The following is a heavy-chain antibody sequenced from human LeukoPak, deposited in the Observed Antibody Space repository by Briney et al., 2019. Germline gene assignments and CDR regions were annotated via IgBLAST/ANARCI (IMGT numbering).Heavy chain of an antibody. J-gene: IGHJ4*02. V-gene: IGHV4-59*01. CDR1: GGSIMSYY. D-gene: IGHD3-3*01. Sequence: SETPSLTCTVSGGSIMSYYWSWIRQPPGRGLEWIGYVYHSGSTNYNPSLQSRVIISVDTSKNQVSLKLNSVTTADTAVYYCARSRVWSDYWGYFDFWGQGTLVTVSS. CDR2: VYHSGST. CDR3: ARSRVWSDYWGYFDF.